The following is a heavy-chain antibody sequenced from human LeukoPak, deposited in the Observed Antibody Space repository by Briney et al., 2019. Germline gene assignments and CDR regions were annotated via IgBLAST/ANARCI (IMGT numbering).Heavy chain of an antibody. D-gene: IGHD3-22*01. V-gene: IGHV4-59*01. CDR2: IYYSGST. J-gene: IGHJ4*02. CDR3: GRALTYDSSGIDY. Sequence: SSETLSLTCTVSGGSISSYYWSWIRQPPGKGLEWIGIIYYSGSTNYNPSLKSRVTLSVDTSKNQFSLKLSSVTAADTAVYYCGRALTYDSSGIDYWGQGTLVTVSS. CDR1: GGSISSYY.